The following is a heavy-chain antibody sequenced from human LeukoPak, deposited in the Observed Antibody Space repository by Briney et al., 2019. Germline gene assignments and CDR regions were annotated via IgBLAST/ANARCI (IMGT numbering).Heavy chain of an antibody. J-gene: IGHJ4*02. CDR3: ARKDGDY. Sequence: SETLSLTCAVSGASTTSFHWTWFRQPAGRGLEWIGLIYTSGSTLYNPSLQSRVAMSVDVTKNQLSLKLSYVTPADAATYYCARKDGDYWGQGTLVTVSS. D-gene: IGHD6-6*01. V-gene: IGHV4-4*07. CDR2: IYTSGST. CDR1: GASTTSFH.